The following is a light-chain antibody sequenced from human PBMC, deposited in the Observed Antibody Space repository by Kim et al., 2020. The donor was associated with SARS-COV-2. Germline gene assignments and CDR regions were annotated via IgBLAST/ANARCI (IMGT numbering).Light chain of an antibody. Sequence: EIVLTQSPGTLSLSPGERATLSCRASQSVVSSLLAWYQQKPGQAPRLLIYEAFKRVAGIPDRFSGSGSGTDFTLTISRPEPEDFAMYYCQQYGSTPYTFGQGTKLEIK. J-gene: IGKJ2*01. V-gene: IGKV3-20*01. CDR3: QQYGSTPYT. CDR1: QSVVSSL. CDR2: EAF.